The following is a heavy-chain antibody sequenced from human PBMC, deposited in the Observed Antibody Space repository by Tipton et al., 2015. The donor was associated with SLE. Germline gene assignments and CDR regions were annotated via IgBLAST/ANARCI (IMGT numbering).Heavy chain of an antibody. CDR2: IYTSGST. V-gene: IGHV4-61*09. D-gene: IGHD3-10*02. CDR3: ARRPSYV. Sequence: TLSLTCTVSGGSISSGSYYWSWIRQPAGKGLEWIGHIYTSGSTNYNPSLKSRVTISVDTSKNQFSLKLSSVTAADTAVYYCARRPSYVWGQGTLVTVSS. J-gene: IGHJ4*02. CDR1: GGSISSGSYY.